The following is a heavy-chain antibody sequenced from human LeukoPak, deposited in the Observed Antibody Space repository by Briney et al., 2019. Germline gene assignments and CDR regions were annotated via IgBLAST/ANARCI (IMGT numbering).Heavy chain of an antibody. D-gene: IGHD3-22*01. V-gene: IGHV1-8*01. CDR1: GYTFTSYD. CDR3: ARFYYDSSGYYDY. CDR2: MNPNSGNT. J-gene: IGHJ4*02. Sequence: ASVKVSCKDSGYTFTSYDINWVRQATGQGLEWMGWMNPNSGNTGYAQKFQGRVTMTRNTSISTAYMELSSLRSEDTAVYYCARFYYDSSGYYDYWGQGTLVTVSS.